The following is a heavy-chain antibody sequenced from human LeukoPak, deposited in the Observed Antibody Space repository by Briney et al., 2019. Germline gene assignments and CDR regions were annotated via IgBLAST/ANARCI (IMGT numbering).Heavy chain of an antibody. V-gene: IGHV3-7*01. J-gene: IGHJ4*02. CDR1: GCTFSSYW. CDR2: IKQDGSEK. CDR3: ARDDYPLDY. Sequence: GGSLRLSCAASGCTFSSYWMSWVRQAPGKGLEWVANIKQDGSEKYYVDSVKGRFTISRDNAKNSLYLQMNSLRAEDTAVYYCARDDYPLDYWGQGTLVTVSS. D-gene: IGHD5-12*01.